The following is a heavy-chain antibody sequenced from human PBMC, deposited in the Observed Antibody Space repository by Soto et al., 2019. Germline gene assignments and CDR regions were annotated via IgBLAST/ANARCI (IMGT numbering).Heavy chain of an antibody. CDR1: GGTFSSYA. CDR3: AGGRKDIVLVPAAMCPWWSYYYYYGMDV. V-gene: IGHV1-69*12. J-gene: IGHJ6*02. Sequence: QVQLVQSGAEVKKPGSSVKVSCKASGGTFSSYAISWVRQAPGQGLEWMGGIIPIFGTANYAQKFQGRVTITADESTSTAYMELSSLRSEDTAVYYCAGGRKDIVLVPAAMCPWWSYYYYYGMDVWGQGTTVTVSS. CDR2: IIPIFGTA. D-gene: IGHD2-2*01.